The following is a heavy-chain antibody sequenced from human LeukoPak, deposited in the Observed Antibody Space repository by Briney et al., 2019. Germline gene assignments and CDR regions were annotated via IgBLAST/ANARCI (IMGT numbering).Heavy chain of an antibody. J-gene: IGHJ4*02. V-gene: IGHV3-33*01. Sequence: PGTSLRLSCAASGFTFRSHGMHWVRQAPGKGLEWVALIWYDGSNKYYTDSVKGRFTISRDNSKNTLYLQMNSLRAEDTAVYYCAGDRATSYFDYWGQGALVTISS. CDR3: AGDRATSYFDY. D-gene: IGHD1-26*01. CDR2: IWYDGSNK. CDR1: GFTFRSHG.